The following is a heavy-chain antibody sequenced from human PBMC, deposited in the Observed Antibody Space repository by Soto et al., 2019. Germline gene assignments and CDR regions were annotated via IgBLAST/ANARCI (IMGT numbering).Heavy chain of an antibody. D-gene: IGHD1-7*01. CDR1: WFSLSTSGVG. J-gene: IGHJ4*02. Sequence: GSGPTLVNPTQTLTLTCTFSWFSLSTSGVGVGWIRQPPGKALEWLALIYWDDDKRYSPSLRSRLTITKDTSKNQVVLAMTNMGPVDTATYYCAHRTITGPTSFYFNSWGQGTLVTVSS. CDR3: AHRTITGPTSFYFNS. CDR2: IYWDDDK. V-gene: IGHV2-5*02.